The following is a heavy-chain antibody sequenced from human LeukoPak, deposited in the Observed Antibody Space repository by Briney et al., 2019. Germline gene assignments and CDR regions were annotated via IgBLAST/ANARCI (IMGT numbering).Heavy chain of an antibody. D-gene: IGHD6-13*01. Sequence: SETLSLTCTVSGGSISSGGYYWSWIRQHPGKGLEWIGYIYYSGSTYYNPSLKSRVTISVDTSKNQFSLKLSSVTAADTAVYYCARGGGSSSFDAFDIWGQGTMVTVSS. CDR2: IYYSGST. CDR1: GGSISSGGYY. J-gene: IGHJ3*02. CDR3: ARGGGSSSFDAFDI. V-gene: IGHV4-31*03.